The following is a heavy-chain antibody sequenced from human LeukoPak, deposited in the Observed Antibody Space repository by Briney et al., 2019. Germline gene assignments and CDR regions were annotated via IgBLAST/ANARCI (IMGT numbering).Heavy chain of an antibody. Sequence: SETLSLTCTVSGGSISTSYWNWVRQPPGKGLEWIGYILYSGSTNYNPSLESRVTISVDTSKNQFSLKLSSVTAADTAVYYCARSRVDIVATIGSYFDYWGQGTLVTVSS. CDR2: ILYSGST. CDR3: ARSRVDIVATIGSYFDY. J-gene: IGHJ4*02. D-gene: IGHD5-12*01. V-gene: IGHV4-59*01. CDR1: GGSISTSY.